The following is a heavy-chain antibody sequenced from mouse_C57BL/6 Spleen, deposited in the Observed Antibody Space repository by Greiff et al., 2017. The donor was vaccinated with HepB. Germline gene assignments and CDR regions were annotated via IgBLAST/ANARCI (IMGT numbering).Heavy chain of an antibody. J-gene: IGHJ2*01. CDR1: GFNIKNTY. CDR2: IDPANGNT. V-gene: IGHV14-3*01. Sequence: EVQGVESVAELVRPGASVKLSCTASGFNIKNTYMHWVKQRPEQGLEWIGRIDPANGNTKYAPKFQGKATITADTSSNTAYLQLSSLTSEDTAIYYCPYDYDGGYYFDYWGQGTTLTVSS. D-gene: IGHD2-4*01. CDR3: PYDYDGGYYFDY.